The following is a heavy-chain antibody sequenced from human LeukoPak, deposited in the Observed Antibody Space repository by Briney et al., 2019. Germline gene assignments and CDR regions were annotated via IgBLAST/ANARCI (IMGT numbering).Heavy chain of an antibody. J-gene: IGHJ4*02. Sequence: GGSLRLSCAASGFTFSNYYMSWIRQAPGKGLEWVSYISSSGSTIYYADSVKGRFTISRDNAKNSLYLQMNSLKTEDKAVYYFARGLTRYCSSTSCFWNFDYWGQGTLVTVSS. CDR2: ISSSGSTI. CDR3: ARGLTRYCSSTSCFWNFDY. D-gene: IGHD2-2*01. V-gene: IGHV3-11*04. CDR1: GFTFSNYY.